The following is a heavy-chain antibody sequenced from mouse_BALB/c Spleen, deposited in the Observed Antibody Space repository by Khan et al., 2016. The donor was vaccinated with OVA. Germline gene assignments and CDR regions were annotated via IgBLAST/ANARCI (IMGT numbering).Heavy chain of an antibody. V-gene: IGHV1S136*01. J-gene: IGHJ2*01. D-gene: IGHD2-14*01. CDR3: ARDYRYDVYFDY. Sequence: EVELVESGPELVKPGASVKMSCKASGYTFTSYVIHWVKQKPGQGLEWIGYIYPYNDDTKSNEKFKGKVTLTSDKSSSTAYMELRSLTSEDSAVYYCARDYRYDVYFDYWGQGTTLTVSS. CDR2: IYPYNDDT. CDR1: GYTFTSYV.